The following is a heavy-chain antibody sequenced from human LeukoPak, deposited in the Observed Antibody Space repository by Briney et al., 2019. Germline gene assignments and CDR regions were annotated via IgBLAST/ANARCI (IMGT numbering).Heavy chain of an antibody. CDR2: INHSGST. CDR1: GGSFSGYY. J-gene: IGHJ6*02. Sequence: SETLSLTCAVYGGSFSGYYWSWIRQPPGKGLEWIGEINHSGSTNYNPSLKSRVTISVDTSKNQFSLKLSSVTAADTAVYYCAGEGQNYYYYGMDVWGQGTTVTVSS. V-gene: IGHV4-34*01. CDR3: AGEGQNYYYYGMDV. D-gene: IGHD3-10*01.